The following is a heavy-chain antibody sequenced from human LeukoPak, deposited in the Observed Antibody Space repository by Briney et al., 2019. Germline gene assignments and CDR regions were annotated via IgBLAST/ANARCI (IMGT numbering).Heavy chain of an antibody. CDR2: MFYSGHT. J-gene: IGHJ5*02. CDR3: ARRNMWGWFDP. V-gene: IGHV4-39*01. Sequence: SETLSLTCIVSGDSISSSTHYWGWIRQPPGRGLEWIGSMFYSGHTYYNPSLKSRVTMSIDTSKNQSSLNLSSVTAADTAVYYCARRNMWGWFDPWGQGTLGIVSS. CDR1: GDSISSSTHY. D-gene: IGHD1-26*01.